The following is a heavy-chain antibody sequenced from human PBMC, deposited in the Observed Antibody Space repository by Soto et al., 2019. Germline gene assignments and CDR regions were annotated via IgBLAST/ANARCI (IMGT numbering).Heavy chain of an antibody. CDR1: GFTFSSYG. D-gene: IGHD6-6*01. V-gene: IGHV3-33*01. J-gene: IGHJ6*02. Sequence: QVQLVESGGGVVQPGRSLRLSCAASGFTFSSYGMHWVRQAPGKGLEWVAVIWYDGSNKYYADSVKGRFTISRDNSKKTLYLQMNGLGAEDTDVYYCARDLGMGGSIAARHYSYGMDVWGQGTTVTVSS. CDR3: ARDLGMGGSIAARHYSYGMDV. CDR2: IWYDGSNK.